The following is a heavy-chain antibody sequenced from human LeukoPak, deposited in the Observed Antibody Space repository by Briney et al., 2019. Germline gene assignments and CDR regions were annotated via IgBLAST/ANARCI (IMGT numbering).Heavy chain of an antibody. V-gene: IGHV4-34*01. CDR3: ARDRYSSGWFPRGYYGMDV. Sequence: PSETLSLTCAVYGGSFSGYYWSWIRQPPGKGLEWIGEINHSGSTNYNPSLKSRVTISVDTSKNQFSLKLSSVTAADTAVYYCARDRYSSGWFPRGYYGMDVWGQGTTVTVSS. J-gene: IGHJ6*02. CDR1: GGSFSGYY. CDR2: INHSGST. D-gene: IGHD6-19*01.